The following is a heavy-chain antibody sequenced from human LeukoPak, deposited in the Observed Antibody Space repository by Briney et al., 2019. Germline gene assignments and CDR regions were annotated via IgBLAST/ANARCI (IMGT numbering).Heavy chain of an antibody. V-gene: IGHV3-11*04. CDR3: ARYSGSTSYFDY. D-gene: IGHD2-2*01. CDR1: GFTFSDHY. Sequence: GSLRLSCAASGFTFSDHYMSWIRQAPGKGLEWVSFISSSGNSIKYADSVKGRFTISRDNAKNSLYLQMNSLRAEDTAVYYCARYSGSTSYFDYWGQGTLVTVSS. CDR2: ISSSGNSI. J-gene: IGHJ4*02.